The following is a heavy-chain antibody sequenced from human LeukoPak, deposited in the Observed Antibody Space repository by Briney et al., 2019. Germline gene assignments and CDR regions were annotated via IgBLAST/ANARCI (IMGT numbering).Heavy chain of an antibody. V-gene: IGHV1-8*01. Sequence: ASVKVSCKASGYTFTSYDINWVRPATGQGLEWMGWMNPNSANTGYAQKFQGRVTMTRNTSISTAYMELSSLRSEDTAVYYCARKSTPSSGWTPFDYWGQGTLVTVSS. D-gene: IGHD6-19*01. J-gene: IGHJ4*02. CDR3: ARKSTPSSGWTPFDY. CDR2: MNPNSANT. CDR1: GYTFTSYD.